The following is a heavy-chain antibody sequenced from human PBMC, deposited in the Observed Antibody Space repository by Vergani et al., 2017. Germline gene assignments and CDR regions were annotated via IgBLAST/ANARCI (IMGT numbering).Heavy chain of an antibody. Sequence: QVQLQESGPGLVKPSQTLSLTCTVSGGSLSSGSYYWSWIRQPAGKGLEWIGRSYTSGSTNYNPSLKSRVTMSVDTSKNQFSLKLSSVTAADTAVYYCARDLGGGLVRTTIGKSKRDSAFDIWGQGTMVTVSS. D-gene: IGHD1-1*01. V-gene: IGHV4-61*02. CDR2: SYTSGST. J-gene: IGHJ3*02. CDR1: GGSLSSGSYY. CDR3: ARDLGGGLVRTTIGKSKRDSAFDI.